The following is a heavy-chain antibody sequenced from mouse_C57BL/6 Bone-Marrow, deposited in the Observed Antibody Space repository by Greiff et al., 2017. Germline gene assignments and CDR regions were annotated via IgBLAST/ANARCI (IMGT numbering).Heavy chain of an antibody. D-gene: IGHD2-5*01. J-gene: IGHJ4*01. CDR1: GFNIKDDY. Sequence: VQLQQSGAELVRPGASVKLSCTASGFNIKDDYMHWVKQRPEQGLEWIGWIDPENGDTEYDSKFQGKATITAATSSNTAYLQLSILTSEDTAVSYGTRGSNYVDYYAMDYWGQGTSVTVSS. CDR3: TRGSNYVDYYAMDY. V-gene: IGHV14-4*01. CDR2: IDPENGDT.